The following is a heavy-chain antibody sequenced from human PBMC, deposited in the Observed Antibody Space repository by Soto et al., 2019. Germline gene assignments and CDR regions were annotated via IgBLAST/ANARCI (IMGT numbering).Heavy chain of an antibody. D-gene: IGHD6-19*01. CDR3: ARIQRTTGGIAVAGFFDY. CDR1: GFTFSSYG. Sequence: GGSLRLSCAASGFTFSSYGMHWVRQAPGKGLEWVAVIWYDGSNKYYADSVKGRFTISRDNSKNTLYLQMNSLRAEDTAVYYCARIQRTTGGIAVAGFFDYWGQGTLVTVSS. CDR2: IWYDGSNK. V-gene: IGHV3-33*01. J-gene: IGHJ4*02.